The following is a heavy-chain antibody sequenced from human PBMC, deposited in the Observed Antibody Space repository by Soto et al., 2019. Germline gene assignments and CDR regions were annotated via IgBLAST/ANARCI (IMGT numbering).Heavy chain of an antibody. D-gene: IGHD6-13*01. J-gene: IGHJ4*02. CDR3: ERDRDLSSRWSFDY. CDR2: ISTRNDYP. V-gene: IGHV3-11*06. CDR1: GFTFTAYY. Sequence: GGSLRLSFAASGFTFTAYYMTWIPQAPGKGLECISYISTRNDYPNYQDSVKGRSTISSDNAKSSLYLQMNTLSAEDNAVYYCERDRDLSSRWSFDYWGQGILVTVSS.